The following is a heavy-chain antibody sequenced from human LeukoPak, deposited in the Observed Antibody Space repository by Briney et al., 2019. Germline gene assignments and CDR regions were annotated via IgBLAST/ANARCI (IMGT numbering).Heavy chain of an antibody. CDR1: GYTFTGYY. Sequence: AASVKVCCKASGYTFTGYYMHWVRQAPGQGLEWMGWINPNSGGTNYAQKFQGRVTMTRDTSISTAYMELSRLRSDDTAVYYCARDPKTLLDTAMATGYWGQGTLVTVSS. D-gene: IGHD5-18*01. CDR3: ARDPKTLLDTAMATGY. CDR2: INPNSGGT. V-gene: IGHV1-2*02. J-gene: IGHJ4*02.